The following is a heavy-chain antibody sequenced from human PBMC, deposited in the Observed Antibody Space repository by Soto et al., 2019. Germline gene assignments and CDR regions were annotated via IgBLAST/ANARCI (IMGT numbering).Heavy chain of an antibody. CDR1: GFTVSSNY. J-gene: IGHJ6*02. Sequence: EVQLVESGGGLVQPGGSLRLSCAASGFTVSSNYMSWVRQAPGKGLEWVSVIYSNNNTYYADSVKGRFTISRDHFKNTLYLQMNTLRAEDTAVYYCARDGNWHSYGLDVWGQGTTVTVSS. CDR3: ARDGNWHSYGLDV. V-gene: IGHV3-66*01. D-gene: IGHD1-1*01. CDR2: IYSNNNT.